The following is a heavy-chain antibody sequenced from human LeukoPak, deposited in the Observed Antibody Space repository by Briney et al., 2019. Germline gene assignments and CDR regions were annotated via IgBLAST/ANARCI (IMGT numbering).Heavy chain of an antibody. V-gene: IGHV3-15*01. Sequence: PGGSLRLSCAASGFTFSNAWMSWVRQAPGKGLEWVGRIKSKTDGGTTDYAAPVKGRFTISRDDSKNTLYLQMNSLKTEDTAVYYCTTEKVVLMVGYYMDVWGKGTTVTVSS. CDR3: TTEKVVLMVGYYMDV. J-gene: IGHJ6*03. CDR2: IKSKTDGGTT. D-gene: IGHD2-8*01. CDR1: GFTFSNAW.